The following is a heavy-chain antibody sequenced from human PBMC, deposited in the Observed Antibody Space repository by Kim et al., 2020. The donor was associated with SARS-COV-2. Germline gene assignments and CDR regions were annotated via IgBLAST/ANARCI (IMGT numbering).Heavy chain of an antibody. J-gene: IGHJ4*02. CDR3: TKGTGSSSWYISH. Sequence: GGSLRLSCVASGFSFKTYGLHWVRQAPGKGLEGVAVIWNDGTDKYYAESVKGRFTISRDNSKNTLYLQMHSLRVEDTAVYYCTKGTGSSSWYISHWGQGTQVTVSS. CDR1: GFSFKTYG. V-gene: IGHV3-33*03. CDR2: IWNDGTDK. D-gene: IGHD6-13*01.